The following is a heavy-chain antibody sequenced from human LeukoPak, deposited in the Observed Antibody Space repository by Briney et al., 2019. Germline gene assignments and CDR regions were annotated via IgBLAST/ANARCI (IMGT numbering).Heavy chain of an antibody. CDR2: IYYSGST. V-gene: IGHV4-59*08. J-gene: IGHJ4*02. CDR1: GGSISSYY. CDR3: ASLYYYDSSGPFGY. Sequence: SETLSLTCTVSGGSISSYYWSWIRQPPGKGLGWIGYIYYSGSTNYNPSLKSRVTISVDTSKNQFSLKLSSVTAADTAVYYCASLYYYDSSGPFGYWGQGTLVTVSS. D-gene: IGHD3-22*01.